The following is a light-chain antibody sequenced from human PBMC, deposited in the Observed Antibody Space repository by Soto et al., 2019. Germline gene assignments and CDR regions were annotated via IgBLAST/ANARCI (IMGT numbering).Light chain of an antibody. V-gene: IGLV2-14*01. CDR2: EVR. CDR1: SSDVGGYDF. Sequence: QSALTQPASVSGSVGQSVTISCTGTSSDVGGYDFVSWYQHHPGKAPILIIYEVRTRPSGVSDRFSDSKSGNTASLTVSGLQAEDEDDYYCSSYTSDWGVFGTGTKVTVL. CDR3: SSYTSDWGV. J-gene: IGLJ1*01.